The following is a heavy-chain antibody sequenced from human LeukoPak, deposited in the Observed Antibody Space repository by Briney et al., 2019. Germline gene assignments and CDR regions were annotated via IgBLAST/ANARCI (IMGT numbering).Heavy chain of an antibody. CDR3: ARVLDGKGFDY. CDR1: GFTFSSYA. CDR2: ISSSSSYI. V-gene: IGHV3-21*01. D-gene: IGHD4-23*01. J-gene: IGHJ4*02. Sequence: GGSLRLSCAASGFTFSSYAMHWVRQAPGKGLEWVSSISSSSSYIYYADSVKGRFTISRDNAKNSLYLQMNSLRAEDTAVYYCARVLDGKGFDYWGQGTLVTVSS.